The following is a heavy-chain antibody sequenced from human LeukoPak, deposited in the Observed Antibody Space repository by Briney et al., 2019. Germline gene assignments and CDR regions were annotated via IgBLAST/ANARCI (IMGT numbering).Heavy chain of an antibody. D-gene: IGHD3-10*01. CDR2: IYNSGTT. V-gene: IGHV4-39*01. Sequence: PSETLSLTCTVSGDSISSTSYYWDWLRQPPGKGREGLGSIYNSGTTYCNPSLKSRVTISVDTSKNQFSPKVSSVTAADTAVYYCASRVYGLGSFNYWGQGTLVTVSS. CDR1: GDSISSTSYY. CDR3: ASRVYGLGSFNY. J-gene: IGHJ4*01.